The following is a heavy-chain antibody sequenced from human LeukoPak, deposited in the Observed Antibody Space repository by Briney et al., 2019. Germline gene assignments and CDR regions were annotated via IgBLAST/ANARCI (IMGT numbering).Heavy chain of an antibody. Sequence: GGSLRLSCTASGFTFTFYAVKWVREAPGEGVEWVSAVSACGDNTYYAIFVKGRFTISRDNSNNTLFLQMNSLRAEDTAIYYCAKDSQYDFVWGSYHYTGYYYMDVWGKGATVTVSS. D-gene: IGHD3-16*02. V-gene: IGHV3-23*01. CDR1: GFTFTFYA. CDR3: AKDSQYDFVWGSYHYTGYYYMDV. CDR2: VSACGDNT. J-gene: IGHJ6*03.